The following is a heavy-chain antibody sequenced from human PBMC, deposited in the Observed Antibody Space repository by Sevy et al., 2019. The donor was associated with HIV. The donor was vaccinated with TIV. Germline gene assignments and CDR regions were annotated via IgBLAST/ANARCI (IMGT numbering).Heavy chain of an antibody. Sequence: SETLSLTCTVSGGSISSYYWSWIRQPPGKGLEWIGYIYYSGSTNYNPSLKSRVTISVDTSKNQFSLKLSSVTAADTAVYYCARVRQLPLYYYYYGMDVWGQGTTVTVSS. D-gene: IGHD2-2*01. V-gene: IGHV4-59*01. CDR3: ARVRQLPLYYYYYGMDV. CDR1: GGSISSYY. CDR2: IYYSGST. J-gene: IGHJ6*02.